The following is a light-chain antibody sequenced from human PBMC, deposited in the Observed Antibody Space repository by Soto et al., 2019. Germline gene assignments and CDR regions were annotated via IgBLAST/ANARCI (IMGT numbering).Light chain of an antibody. V-gene: IGKV1-39*01. CDR1: QSINTY. Sequence: DIQMTQSPSSLSASVGERVTITCRASQSINTYLNWYQQKPGKAPKLLIYAASSFQSGVPSRFSGSGSGTEFTLTISSLQPEEFATYYCQQSYSSPWTFGQGTKVDIK. CDR3: QQSYSSPWT. J-gene: IGKJ1*01. CDR2: AAS.